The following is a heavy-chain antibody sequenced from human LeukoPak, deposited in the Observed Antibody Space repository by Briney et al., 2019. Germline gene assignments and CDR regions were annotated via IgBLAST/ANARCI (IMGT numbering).Heavy chain of an antibody. CDR3: TRLGEYSGSSDDY. CDR2: IRSKAKSYAT. J-gene: IGHJ4*02. CDR1: GFTFSVSA. D-gene: IGHD1-26*01. V-gene: IGHV3-73*01. Sequence: PGGSLKLSWAASGFTFSVSAMHWVRQASGKGLEWVGRIRSKAKSYATAYAESVKGRFTISRDDSKNTAYLQMNRLKTEDTAVYYCTRLGEYSGSSDDYWGQGTLVTVSS.